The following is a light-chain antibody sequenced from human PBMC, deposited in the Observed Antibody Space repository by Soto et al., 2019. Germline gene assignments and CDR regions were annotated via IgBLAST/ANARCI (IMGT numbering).Light chain of an antibody. CDR3: QHYNSYSEA. J-gene: IGKJ1*01. CDR1: QRINTC. CDR2: PPS. V-gene: IGKV1-5*01. Sequence: DIQLTQSPSSLSASVGDRVTITCRASQRINTCMNWYQHKPGKAPNLLIFPPSTLQSGVPSRFSGSGSGTEFTLTISSLQPDDFATYYCQHYNSYSEAFGQGTKVDIK.